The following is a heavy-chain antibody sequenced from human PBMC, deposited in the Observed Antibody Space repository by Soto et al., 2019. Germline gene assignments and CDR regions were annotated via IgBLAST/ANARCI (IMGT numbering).Heavy chain of an antibody. J-gene: IGHJ4*02. D-gene: IGHD2-21*01. CDR3: AKDDGDHSTDY. V-gene: IGHV3-7*01. CDR2: MSQDGTKT. CDR1: GFAFRTYY. Sequence: GGSLRLSCAASGFAFRTYYMTWVRQAPGEGLEYVARMSQDGTKTYYVDSVRGRFTISRDNAKNSLFLQMNSLREEDTAVYYCAKDDGDHSTDYWGQGALVTVSS.